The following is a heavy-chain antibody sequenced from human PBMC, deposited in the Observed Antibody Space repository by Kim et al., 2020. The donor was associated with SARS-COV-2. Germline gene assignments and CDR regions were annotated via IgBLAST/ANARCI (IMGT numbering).Heavy chain of an antibody. D-gene: IGHD4-17*01. CDR2: IIPIFGTA. V-gene: IGHV1-69*13. J-gene: IGHJ6*02. CDR3: ASPPFDGDYVLYGMDV. Sequence: SVKVSCKASGGTFSSYAISWVRQAPGQGLEWMGGIIPIFGTANYAQKFQGRVTIIADESTSTAYMELSSLRSEDTAVYYCASPPFDGDYVLYGMDVWGQGTTVTVSS. CDR1: GGTFSSYA.